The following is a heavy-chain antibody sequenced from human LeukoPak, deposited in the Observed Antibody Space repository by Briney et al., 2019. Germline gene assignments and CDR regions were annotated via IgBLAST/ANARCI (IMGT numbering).Heavy chain of an antibody. CDR3: ARGGRLSHGMDV. V-gene: IGHV4-31*11. D-gene: IGHD3-3*01. CDR2: IYYSGST. Sequence: SEALSLTCAVYGGSFSGYYWSWLRQYPGKGLEWVGYIYYSGSTYYNPSLKSRVTISVDTSKNQFSLKLSFETAADTAVYYCARGGRLSHGMDVWGQGTTVTVSS. CDR1: GGSFSGYY. J-gene: IGHJ6*02.